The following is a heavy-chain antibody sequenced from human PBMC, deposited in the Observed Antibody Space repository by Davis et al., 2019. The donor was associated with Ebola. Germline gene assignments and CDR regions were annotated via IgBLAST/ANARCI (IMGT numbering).Heavy chain of an antibody. Sequence: PSETLSLTCTVSGGSISSHYWSWIRQSAGKGLEWIGRMYTTGSTDYNPSLNSRVTMSVDTSKNHFSLRLPSVTAGDTAVYYCARRGGIDWFNLWGQETLVSFSS. V-gene: IGHV4-4*07. CDR1: GGSISSHY. J-gene: IGHJ5*02. CDR3: ARRGGIDWFNL. D-gene: IGHD2-15*01. CDR2: MYTTGST.